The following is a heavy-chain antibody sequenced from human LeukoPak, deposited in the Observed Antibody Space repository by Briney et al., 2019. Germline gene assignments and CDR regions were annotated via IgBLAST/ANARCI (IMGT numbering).Heavy chain of an antibody. J-gene: IGHJ4*02. CDR3: AKLYSTGWYYFDY. Sequence: GGSLRLSCAASGFTFSSYAMSWVRQAPGKGLEWASAISGSAGGTYYADSVKGRVTISRDNSKNTVYLQMNSLRAEDTAVYYCAKLYSTGWYYFDYWGQGTLVTVSS. V-gene: IGHV3-23*01. CDR1: GFTFSSYA. CDR2: ISGSAGGT. D-gene: IGHD6-19*01.